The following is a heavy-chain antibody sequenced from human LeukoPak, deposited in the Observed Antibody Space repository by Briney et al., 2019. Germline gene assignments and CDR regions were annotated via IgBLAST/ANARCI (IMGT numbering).Heavy chain of an antibody. CDR3: AFSMTTVTTWAY. CDR1: GGTFSSYA. V-gene: IGHV1-69*05. D-gene: IGHD4-17*01. Sequence: ASVKVSCKASGGTFSSYAISWVRQAPGQGLEWMGGIIPIFGTANYAQKFQGRVTITTDESTSTAYMELSSLRSEDTAVHYCAFSMTTVTTWAYWGQGTLVTVSS. J-gene: IGHJ4*02. CDR2: IIPIFGTA.